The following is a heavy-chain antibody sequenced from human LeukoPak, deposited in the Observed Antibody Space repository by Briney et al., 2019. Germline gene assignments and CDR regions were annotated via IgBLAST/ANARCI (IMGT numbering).Heavy chain of an antibody. V-gene: IGHV3-23*01. D-gene: IGHD4-17*01. Sequence: QTGGSLRLSCAASGFTFSSYAMSWVRQAPGKGLEWVSGISGSGGSTYYADSVKGRFTISRDNSKNTLYLQMNSLRAEDTAVYYCAKGGNYGDLYRYYFDYWGQGTLVTVSS. CDR1: GFTFSSYA. CDR2: ISGSGGST. CDR3: AKGGNYGDLYRYYFDY. J-gene: IGHJ4*02.